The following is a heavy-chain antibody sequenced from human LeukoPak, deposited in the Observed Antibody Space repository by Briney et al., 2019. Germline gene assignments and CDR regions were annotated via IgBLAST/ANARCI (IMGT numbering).Heavy chain of an antibody. D-gene: IGHD3-10*01. CDR2: ISSSSSYI. Sequence: GGSLRLSCAASGFTFSSYSMNWVRQAPGKGLEWVSSISSSSSYIYYADSVKGRFTISRDNAKNSLYLQMNSLRAEDTAVYYCARADPRDGSGRSPFDYWGQGTLVTVSS. J-gene: IGHJ4*02. CDR1: GFTFSSYS. CDR3: ARADPRDGSGRSPFDY. V-gene: IGHV3-21*01.